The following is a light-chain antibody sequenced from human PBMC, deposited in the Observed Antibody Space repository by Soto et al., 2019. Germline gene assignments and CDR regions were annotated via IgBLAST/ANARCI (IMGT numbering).Light chain of an antibody. Sequence: QSAPTQPASVSGSPGQSITISCTGTSSDVGGYNYVSWYQHHPGKAPKLMIYDVSNRPSGVSIRFSGSKSDNTASLTISGLQPEDEADYHCSSYTTSNTRQIVFGTGTKLTVL. CDR1: SSDVGGYNY. V-gene: IGLV2-14*03. J-gene: IGLJ1*01. CDR3: SSYTTSNTRQIV. CDR2: DVS.